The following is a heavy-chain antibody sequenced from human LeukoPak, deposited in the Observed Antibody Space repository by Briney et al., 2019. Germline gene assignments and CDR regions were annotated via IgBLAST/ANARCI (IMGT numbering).Heavy chain of an antibody. D-gene: IGHD5-24*01. CDR1: GFTFSSYW. J-gene: IGHJ4*02. V-gene: IGHV3-74*01. Sequence: GGSLRLSCAASGFTFSSYWMHWVRQAPGKGLVWVSRINSDGSSTNYADSVKGRFTVSRDNTKNKVYLQMNSLRAEDTAVYYCARGDGYNLLDYWGQGILVTVSS. CDR2: INSDGSST. CDR3: ARGDGYNLLDY.